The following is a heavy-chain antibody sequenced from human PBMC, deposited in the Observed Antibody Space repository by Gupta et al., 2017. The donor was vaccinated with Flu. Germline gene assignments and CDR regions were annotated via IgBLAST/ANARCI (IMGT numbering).Heavy chain of an antibody. J-gene: IGHJ4*02. V-gene: IGHV4-34*01. CDR3: ARDADYFRL. CDR2: INHSGTT. D-gene: IGHD4/OR15-4a*01. CDR1: GGSFSGYY. Sequence: QVQLQQWGAGLLKPSETLSLTCAVYGGSFSGYYWSWIRQPPGKGLEWIGEINHSGTTNYNPSLKSRVTISLDTSKNQFSLKLNSVTAADAAVYYCARDADYFRLWSQGTLVTVSS.